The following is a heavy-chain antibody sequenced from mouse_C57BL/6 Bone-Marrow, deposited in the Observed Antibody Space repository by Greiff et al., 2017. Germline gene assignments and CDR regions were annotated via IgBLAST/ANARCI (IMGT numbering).Heavy chain of an antibody. V-gene: IGHV14-4*01. J-gene: IGHJ3*01. CDR3: ALVYYDYSAWFAY. CDR2: IDPENGDT. CDR1: GFNIKDDY. Sequence: EVQLVESGAELVRPGASVKLSCTASGFNIKDDYMHWVKQRPEQGLEWIGWIDPENGDTEYASQFPGKATITADTSSNTAYLQLSSLRSEDTAGYYCALVYYDYSAWFAYWGQGTLVTVSA. D-gene: IGHD2-4*01.